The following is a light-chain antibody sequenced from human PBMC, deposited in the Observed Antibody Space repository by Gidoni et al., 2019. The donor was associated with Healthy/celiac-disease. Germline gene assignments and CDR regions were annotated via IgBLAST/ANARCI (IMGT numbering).Light chain of an antibody. J-gene: IGKJ1*01. CDR3: QQNYSTRT. CDR1: QSISSY. CDR2: AAS. Sequence: DIQMTQSPSSLSASVGDRVTITCRASQSISSYLNWYQQKQGKAPKLLIYAASSLKSGVPSRFSSSGSRADFTLTISSLQPEDFATYCCQQNYSTRTFGQGTKVEIK. V-gene: IGKV1-39*01.